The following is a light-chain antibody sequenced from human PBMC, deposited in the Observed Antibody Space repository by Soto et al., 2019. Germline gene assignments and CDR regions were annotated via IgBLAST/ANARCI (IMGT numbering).Light chain of an antibody. CDR2: DAS. CDR3: EHRSTAAVT. J-gene: IGKJ5*01. Sequence: EIELTQLGDARTLYKGEGATLSCRASQSVGSKLAWFQQKPGQAPRLLIYDASNRATGIPARFSGRGCGAVFAFTLSSFDPEECAVHYCEHRSTAAVTIGAGTRLEIK. CDR1: QSVGSK. V-gene: IGKV3-11*01.